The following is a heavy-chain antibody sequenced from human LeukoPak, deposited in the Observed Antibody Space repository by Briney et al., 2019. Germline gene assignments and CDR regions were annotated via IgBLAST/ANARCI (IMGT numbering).Heavy chain of an antibody. CDR3: ARRSTEDY. V-gene: IGHV3-7*01. Sequence: GGSLRLSCVASGFSFSNYWMSWVRQAPGKGLEWVATIKDDGSEKYSVQGRFTISRDSAKNSLYLQMNSLRVEDTAVYYCARRSTEDYWGQGTLVTVSS. CDR2: IKDDGSEK. CDR1: GFSFSNYW. D-gene: IGHD2-2*01. J-gene: IGHJ4*02.